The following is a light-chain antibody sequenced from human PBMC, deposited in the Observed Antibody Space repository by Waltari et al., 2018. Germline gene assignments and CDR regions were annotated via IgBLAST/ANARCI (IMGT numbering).Light chain of an antibody. CDR2: EVN. J-gene: IGLJ2*01. CDR1: NTDIGSYYL. CDR3: CSYAGTPRVV. Sequence: QSALTQPASVSGSPGQSITTSCTGTNTDIGSYYLVSWYQQHPAKAPKVIIFEVNKRPSGVSNRFSGSKSGNTASLTVSGLHPEDEADYYCCSYAGTPRVVFGGGTKLTVL. V-gene: IGLV2-23*02.